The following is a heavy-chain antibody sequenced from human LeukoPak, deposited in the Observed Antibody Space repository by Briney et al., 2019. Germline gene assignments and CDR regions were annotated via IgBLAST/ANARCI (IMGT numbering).Heavy chain of an antibody. CDR3: AKVWGGYDYLAGEYSQH. V-gene: IGHV3-23*01. CDR2: ISGSGGST. D-gene: IGHD5-12*01. J-gene: IGHJ1*01. Sequence: PGGSLRLSCAASGFTFSSYAMSWVRQAPGKGLEWVSAISGSGGSTYYADSVKGRFTISRDNSKNTLYLQMNSLRAEDTAVYYCAKVWGGYDYLAGEYSQHWGQGTLVTVSS. CDR1: GFTFSSYA.